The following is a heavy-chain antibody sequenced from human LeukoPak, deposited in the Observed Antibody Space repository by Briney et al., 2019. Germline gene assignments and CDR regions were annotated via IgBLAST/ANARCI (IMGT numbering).Heavy chain of an antibody. D-gene: IGHD5-18*01. Sequence: PGGSLRLSCAASGFTFSSYGMHWVRQAPGKGLEWVAFIRYDGSNKYYADSVKGRFTISRDNSKNTLYLQMNSLRAEDTAVYYCARDPSAMGEFDYWGQGTLVTVSS. V-gene: IGHV3-30*02. J-gene: IGHJ4*02. CDR1: GFTFSSYG. CDR2: IRYDGSNK. CDR3: ARDPSAMGEFDY.